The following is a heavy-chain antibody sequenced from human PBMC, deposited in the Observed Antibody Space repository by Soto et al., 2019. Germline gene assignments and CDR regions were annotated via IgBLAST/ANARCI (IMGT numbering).Heavy chain of an antibody. CDR1: GFTFSNAW. CDR2: IKIKTDGGTT. CDR3: TTALHPRTSDAFDI. J-gene: IGHJ3*02. Sequence: GGSLRLSCAASGFTFSNAWMSWARPAPGKGLEWVGRIKIKTDGGTTDYAAPVKGRFTISRDDSKNTLYLQMNSLKTEDTAVYYCTTALHPRTSDAFDIWGQGTMVTV. D-gene: IGHD2-8*01. V-gene: IGHV3-15*01.